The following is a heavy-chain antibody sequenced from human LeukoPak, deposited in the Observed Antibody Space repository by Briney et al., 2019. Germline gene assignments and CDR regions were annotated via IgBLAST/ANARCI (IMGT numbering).Heavy chain of an antibody. V-gene: IGHV1-24*01. CDR2: FDPEDGET. J-gene: IGHJ4*02. CDR1: GYTLTELS. Sequence: GASVKVSCKVSGYTLTELSMHWVRQAPGKGLEWMGGFDPEDGETIYAQKFQGRVTMTEDTSTDTAYMELSSLRSDDTAVYYCARLFITMVRGAEYYFDYWGQGTLVTVSS. D-gene: IGHD3-10*01. CDR3: ARLFITMVRGAEYYFDY.